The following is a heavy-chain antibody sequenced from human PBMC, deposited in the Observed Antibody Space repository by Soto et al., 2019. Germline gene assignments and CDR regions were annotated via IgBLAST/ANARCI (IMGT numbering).Heavy chain of an antibody. CDR3: ASMVRGVKRGVFDYYYGMDV. CDR2: IYSGGST. CDR1: GFTVSSNY. D-gene: IGHD3-10*01. V-gene: IGHV3-53*01. J-gene: IGHJ6*02. Sequence: EVQLVESGGGLIQPGGSLRLSCAASGFTVSSNYMSWVRQAPGKGLEWVSVIYSGGSTYYADSVKGRFTISRDNSKNTLYLQMNGLRAEDTAVYYCASMVRGVKRGVFDYYYGMDVWGQGTTVTVSS.